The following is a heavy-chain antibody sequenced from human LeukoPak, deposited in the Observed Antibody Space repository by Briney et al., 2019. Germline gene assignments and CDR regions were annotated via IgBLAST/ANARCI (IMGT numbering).Heavy chain of an antibody. CDR1: GGSFSRYY. CDR3: ARFISAGVYYFDY. Sequence: TSETLSLTCAVYGGSFSRYYWTWLRQPPGKGLEWIGEINHSGSANYNPSLKSRVTISVDTSKNQFSLKLSSVTAADTAVYYCARFISAGVYYFDYWGQGTLVTVSS. V-gene: IGHV4-34*01. D-gene: IGHD2-15*01. J-gene: IGHJ4*02. CDR2: INHSGSA.